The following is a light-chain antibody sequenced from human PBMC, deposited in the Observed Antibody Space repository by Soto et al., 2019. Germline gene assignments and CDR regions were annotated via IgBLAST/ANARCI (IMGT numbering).Light chain of an antibody. CDR2: GAS. V-gene: IGKV1-16*01. CDR1: QDISTY. J-gene: IGKJ4*01. CDR3: QHYHSFPIT. Sequence: DIQMTQSPSSVSASIGDTVTITCRASQDISTYLAWFQQKPGKAPKTLIFGASSLKGGVPSRFSGSGSGSDFSLTITGLQADDFATYYCQHYHSFPITFGGGTKVEIK.